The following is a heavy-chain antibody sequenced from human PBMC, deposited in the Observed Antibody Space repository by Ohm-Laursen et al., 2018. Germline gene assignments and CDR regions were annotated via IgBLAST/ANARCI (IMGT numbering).Heavy chain of an antibody. CDR2: IYYSGST. D-gene: IGHD3-3*01. Sequence: SQTLSLTCTVSGGSISSYYWSWIRQPPGKGLEWIGYIYYSGSTNYNPSLKSRVTISVDTSKNQFSLKLSSVTAADTAVYYCARGYYDFWSGYYGVASYYYYGMDVWGQGTTVTVSS. CDR1: GGSISSYY. CDR3: ARGYYDFWSGYYGVASYYYYGMDV. J-gene: IGHJ6*02. V-gene: IGHV4-59*01.